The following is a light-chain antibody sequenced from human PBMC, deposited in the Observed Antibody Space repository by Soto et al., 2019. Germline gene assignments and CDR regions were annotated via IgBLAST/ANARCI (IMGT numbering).Light chain of an antibody. V-gene: IGKV1-9*01. J-gene: IGKJ4*01. Sequence: IQLTQSPSSLSASVGDGVTITCRASQGFSSNLAWYQQKPGKAPKLLIFAASTLQSGVPSRFSGSGSGTDFTLTISSLQPEDFATYYCQHLNNYSPRLTFGGGTKVDIK. CDR2: AAS. CDR3: QHLNNYSPRLT. CDR1: QGFSSN.